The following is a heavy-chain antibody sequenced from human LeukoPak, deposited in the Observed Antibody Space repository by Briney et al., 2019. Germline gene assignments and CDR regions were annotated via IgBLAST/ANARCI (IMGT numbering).Heavy chain of an antibody. CDR2: ISKDGRTI. CDR3: ARGSYTGFDFCFDS. D-gene: IGHD3-3*01. V-gene: IGHV3-48*03. Sequence: GGSLRLSCAASGFSFSTQEMAWVRQAPGKGLEWVSYISKDGRTIYYADSVKGRFTISRDNTRNSLFLQLSSLSADDTAFYYCARGSYTGFDFCFDSWGQGTLVTISS. J-gene: IGHJ4*02. CDR1: GFSFSTQE.